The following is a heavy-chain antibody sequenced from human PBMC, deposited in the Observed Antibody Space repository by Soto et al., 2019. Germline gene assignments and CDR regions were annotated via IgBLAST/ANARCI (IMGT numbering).Heavy chain of an antibody. CDR3: ARIDDYGDYVTDY. Sequence: PGGSLRLSCAASGFTFNTHGMHWVCQAPGKGLEWVAVIWYDGSQRYYADFVRGRFTISRDNSQNTLYLQMTSLRAEDTAVYYCARIDDYGDYVTDYWGQGALVTVSS. D-gene: IGHD4-17*01. J-gene: IGHJ4*02. CDR1: GFTFNTHG. CDR2: IWYDGSQR. V-gene: IGHV3-33*01.